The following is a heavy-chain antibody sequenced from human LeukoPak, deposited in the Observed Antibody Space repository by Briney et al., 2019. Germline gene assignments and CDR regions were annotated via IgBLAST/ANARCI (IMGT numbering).Heavy chain of an antibody. J-gene: IGHJ6*03. D-gene: IGHD3-22*01. Sequence: PGGSLRLSCAASGFTFSSYEMNWVRQAPGKGLEWVSYISSSGSTTYYADSVKGRFTSSRDNAKISLYLQMNSLRAEDTAVYYCASENYDINSYYYMDVWGKGTTVTISS. CDR2: ISSSGSTT. CDR3: ASENYDINSYYYMDV. CDR1: GFTFSSYE. V-gene: IGHV3-48*03.